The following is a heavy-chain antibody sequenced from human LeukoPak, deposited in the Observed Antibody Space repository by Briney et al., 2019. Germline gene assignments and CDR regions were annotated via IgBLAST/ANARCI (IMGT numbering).Heavy chain of an antibody. CDR2: IQTSGST. V-gene: IGHV4-61*02. D-gene: IGHD2-15*01. J-gene: IGHJ3*02. CDR3: ARRGVVVAAIGAFDI. CDR1: GGSISSGGYY. Sequence: SQTLSLTCTVSGGSISSGGYYWNWIRQPAGKGLEWIGRIQTSGSTNYNPSLKSRVTISVDTSKNQFSLKLSSVTAADTAVYYCARRGVVVAAIGAFDIWGQGTMVTVSS.